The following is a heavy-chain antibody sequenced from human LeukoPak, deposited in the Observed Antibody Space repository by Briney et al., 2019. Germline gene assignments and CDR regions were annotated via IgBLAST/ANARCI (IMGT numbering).Heavy chain of an antibody. CDR3: ARGGAAAGFCWFDP. J-gene: IGHJ5*02. Sequence: SVKVSCKASGGTFSSYAISWVRQAPGQGLEWMGRIIPILGIANYAQKFQGRVTITADKSTSTAYMELSSLRSEDTAVYYCARGGAAAGFCWFDPWGQGTLVTVSS. CDR2: IIPILGIA. V-gene: IGHV1-69*04. D-gene: IGHD6-13*01. CDR1: GGTFSSYA.